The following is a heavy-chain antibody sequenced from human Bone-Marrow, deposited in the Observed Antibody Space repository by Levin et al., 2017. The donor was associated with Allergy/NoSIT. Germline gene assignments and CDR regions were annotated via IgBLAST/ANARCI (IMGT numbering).Heavy chain of an antibody. V-gene: IGHV3-48*01. D-gene: IGHD3-10*01. CDR2: ISGSSGTT. CDR3: ARQFAY. Sequence: GESLKISCAASGFTLSTYDMNWVRQAPGKGLEWVSYISGSSGTTDYADSVKGRFTISRDNAKNSLYLQMNSLRADDTAVYYCARQFAYWGQGALVTVSS. J-gene: IGHJ4*02. CDR1: GFTLSTYD.